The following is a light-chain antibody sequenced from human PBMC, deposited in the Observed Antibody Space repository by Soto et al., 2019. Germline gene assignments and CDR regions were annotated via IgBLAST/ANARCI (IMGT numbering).Light chain of an antibody. CDR1: SSNIGAGYD. CDR2: SDI. J-gene: IGLJ2*01. Sequence: QSVLTQPPSVSGAPGQRLTISCTGSSSNIGAGYDVHWYQQFPGTAPKLLIFSDINRPSGVPARFSASKSGTSGTLDITGLQTGDEADYYCATWDGSLPGEVFGGGTKLTVL. CDR3: ATWDGSLPGEV. V-gene: IGLV1-40*01.